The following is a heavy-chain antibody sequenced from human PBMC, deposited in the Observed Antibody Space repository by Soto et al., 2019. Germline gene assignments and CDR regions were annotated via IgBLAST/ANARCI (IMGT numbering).Heavy chain of an antibody. D-gene: IGHD2-21*02. CDR2: INTDKGDT. CDR3: DRGVRAVTDTAYDAFDI. CDR1: GFSFTSYT. V-gene: IGHV1-3*04. Sequence: QVQLVQSGAEVKEPGASVRVSCQSAGFSFTSYTMHWVRQAPGQSREWMGWINTDKGDTKYSKYYQGIVTITRDTSATTVYMALTSLISEDSGVYYCDRGVRAVTDTAYDAFDIWGQGPEVSVSS. J-gene: IGHJ3*02.